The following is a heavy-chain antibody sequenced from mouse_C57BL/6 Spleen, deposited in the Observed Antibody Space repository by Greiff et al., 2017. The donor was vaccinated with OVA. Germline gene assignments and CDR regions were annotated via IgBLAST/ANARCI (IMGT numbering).Heavy chain of an antibody. V-gene: IGHV1-69*01. CDR2: IDPSDSYT. Sequence: VQLQQPGAELVMPGASVKLSCKASGYTFTSYWMHWVKQRPGQGLEWIGEIDPSDSYTNYNQKFKGKSTLTVDKSSSTAYMQLSSLTSEDSAVYYCARRDHLDYWGQGTTLTVSS. CDR3: ARRDHLDY. J-gene: IGHJ2*01. CDR1: GYTFTSYW.